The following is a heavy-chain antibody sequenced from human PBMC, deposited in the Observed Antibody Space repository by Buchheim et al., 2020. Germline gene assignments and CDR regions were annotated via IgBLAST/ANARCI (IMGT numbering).Heavy chain of an antibody. J-gene: IGHJ6*02. CDR3: AKDRNGCSGGSCYSLNYGMDV. D-gene: IGHD2-15*01. CDR1: GFTFSSYA. CDR2: ISGSGGST. Sequence: EVQLLESGGGLVQPGGSLRLSCAASGFTFSSYAMSWVRQAPGKGLEWVSAISGSGGSTYYADSVKGRFTISRDNSKNTLYLQMNSLRAEDTAVYYCAKDRNGCSGGSCYSLNYGMDVWGQGTT. V-gene: IGHV3-23*01.